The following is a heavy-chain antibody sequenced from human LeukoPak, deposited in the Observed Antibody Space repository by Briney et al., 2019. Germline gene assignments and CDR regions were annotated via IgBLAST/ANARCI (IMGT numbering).Heavy chain of an antibody. D-gene: IGHD3-10*01. Sequence: SETLSLTCTVSGDSISPYYWTWIRQPPGKGLEWIGYIYYSGNTNYNPSLKGRVTLSVDTSKKQFSLKLRSVTAADTAVYYCARHGFGSGTPYWYWYMDVWGKGTTVTVSS. J-gene: IGHJ6*03. CDR3: ARHGFGSGTPYWYWYMDV. CDR2: IYYSGNT. CDR1: GDSISPYY. V-gene: IGHV4-59*01.